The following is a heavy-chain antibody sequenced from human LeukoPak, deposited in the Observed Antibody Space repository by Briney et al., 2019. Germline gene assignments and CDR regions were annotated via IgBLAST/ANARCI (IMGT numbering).Heavy chain of an antibody. J-gene: IGHJ4*02. CDR1: GFTFSSNY. CDR2: IYSGGST. CDR3: AKKIFQGWGFYFDY. V-gene: IGHV3-66*01. D-gene: IGHD2-21*01. Sequence: HPGGSLRLSCAASGFTFSSNYMSWVRQAPGKGLEWVSVIYSGGSTYYADSVKGRFTISRDNSKNTLYLQMNSLRAEDTAMYYCAKKIFQGWGFYFDYWGQGTLVTVSP.